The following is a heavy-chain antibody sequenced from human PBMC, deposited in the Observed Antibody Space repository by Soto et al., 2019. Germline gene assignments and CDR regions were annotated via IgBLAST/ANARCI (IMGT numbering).Heavy chain of an antibody. CDR3: DPTLYGATVDD. Sequence: SVKVSCKASGYTLTSYDINWVRQATGQGLEWMGWMNPNSCNTGYAQKFQGRVTMTRNTSRSTAYMDLSSLRSEDPAVYYSDPTLYGATVDDCGEGTLVTLS. CDR1: GYTLTSYD. CDR2: MNPNSCNT. D-gene: IGHD4-17*01. J-gene: IGHJ4*02. V-gene: IGHV1-8*01.